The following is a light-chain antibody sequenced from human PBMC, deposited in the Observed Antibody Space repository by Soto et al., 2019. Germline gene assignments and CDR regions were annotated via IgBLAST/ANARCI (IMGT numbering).Light chain of an antibody. CDR3: QQRSNWPPNT. J-gene: IGKJ2*01. CDR2: DAS. V-gene: IGKV1-27*01. CDR1: QGISNY. Sequence: DIQMTQSPSSLSASVGDRATITCRASQGISNYLAWYQQKPGKVPKLLIYDASNRAAGIPARFSGSGSGTDFTLTISSLEPEDFAVYYCQQRSNWPPNTFGQGTKVDIK.